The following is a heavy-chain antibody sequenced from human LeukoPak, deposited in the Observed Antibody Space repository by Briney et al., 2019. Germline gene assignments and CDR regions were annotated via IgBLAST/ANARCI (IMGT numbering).Heavy chain of an antibody. Sequence: PGGSLRLSCAASGFTFSSYGMHWVRQAPGKGLEWVAFIRYDGSNKYFADPVKGRFTISRDNSRNTLYLQMNSLRAVDTAVYYCAKTAGAVCSSTSCYPDDYWGQGTLVTVSS. CDR1: GFTFSSYG. CDR2: IRYDGSNK. D-gene: IGHD2-2*01. J-gene: IGHJ4*02. CDR3: AKTAGAVCSSTSCYPDDY. V-gene: IGHV3-30*02.